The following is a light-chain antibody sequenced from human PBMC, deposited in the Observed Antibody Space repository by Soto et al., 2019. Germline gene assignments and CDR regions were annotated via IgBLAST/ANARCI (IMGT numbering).Light chain of an antibody. CDR1: QSISRNY. CDR3: QQYDTWPFT. J-gene: IGKJ4*01. CDR2: NGS. Sequence: IVLTQSPGTLSLSPGERVTLSCRASQSISRNYLAWYQQKPGLAPRLIMYNGSRRAAGTPDRFSGSGSGTDFSLTISRLEPEDFAIYYCQQYDTWPFTFGGGTKIEIK. V-gene: IGKV3-20*01.